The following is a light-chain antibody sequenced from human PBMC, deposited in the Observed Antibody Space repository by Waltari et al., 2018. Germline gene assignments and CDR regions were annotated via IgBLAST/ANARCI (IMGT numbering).Light chain of an antibody. V-gene: IGKV3-15*01. CDR1: LSIDAS. Sequence: EIVMTQSPPTLSVSRGRSATLSCRASLSIDASFAWCQQTPGQPPRLLIHGASTRDTGIPVRFSGSGSGTAFTLTITGLQSEDFAVYFCQQYNQWPLTFGRGTKVEIK. CDR3: QQYNQWPLT. CDR2: GAS. J-gene: IGKJ4*01.